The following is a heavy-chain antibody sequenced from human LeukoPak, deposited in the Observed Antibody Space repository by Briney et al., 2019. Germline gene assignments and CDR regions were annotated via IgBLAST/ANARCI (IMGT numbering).Heavy chain of an antibody. V-gene: IGHV3-74*01. CDR3: AKATEDGGGPLDY. Sequence: GGSLRLSCAASGFTFTSYWMHWVRQDPGKGLVWDSRMNSDGRSTNYADSVKGRFTISRDNAKNTLYLQMNGLRAEGTAVYYCAKATEDGGGPLDYWGQGTLVTVSS. D-gene: IGHD3-16*01. CDR2: MNSDGRST. CDR1: GFTFTSYW. J-gene: IGHJ4*02.